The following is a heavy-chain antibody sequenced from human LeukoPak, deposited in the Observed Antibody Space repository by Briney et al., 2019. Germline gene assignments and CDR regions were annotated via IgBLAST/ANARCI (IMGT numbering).Heavy chain of an antibody. CDR1: GFTFSNAW. D-gene: IGHD5-12*01. CDR3: TTSGRSIVATIFHYFDY. J-gene: IGHJ4*02. CDR2: IKSKTDGGTT. Sequence: PGGSLRLSCAASGFTFSNAWMSWVRQAPGKGLEWVGRIKSKTDGGTTDYAAPVKGRFTISRDDSKNTLYLQMNSLKTEDTAVYYCTTSGRSIVATIFHYFDYWGQGTLVTVSS. V-gene: IGHV3-15*01.